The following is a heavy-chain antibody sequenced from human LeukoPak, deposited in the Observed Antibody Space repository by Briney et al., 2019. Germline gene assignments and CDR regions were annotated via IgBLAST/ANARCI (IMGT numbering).Heavy chain of an antibody. CDR1: GFTFSSYA. CDR2: VTGSGGNT. J-gene: IGHJ4*02. CDR3: AKGVDSGTSYYFDY. Sequence: GGSLRLSCAASGFTFSSYAMSWVRQAPGKGLEGVSTVTGSGGNTFYADSVRGRFTLSRDHSKNTLYVQMNSLRAEDTAVYYCAKGVDSGTSYYFDYWGQGTLVTVSS. V-gene: IGHV3-23*01. D-gene: IGHD1-26*01.